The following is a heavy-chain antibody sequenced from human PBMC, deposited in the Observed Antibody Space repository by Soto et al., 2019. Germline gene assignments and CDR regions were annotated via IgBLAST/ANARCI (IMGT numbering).Heavy chain of an antibody. D-gene: IGHD3-16*01. V-gene: IGHV1-8*01. J-gene: IGHJ4*02. CDR3: ARELTSRAVDY. CDR2: MNPNSGNT. Sequence: QVQLVQSGAEVKKPGASVKVSCKASGYTFTSYDIHWVRQATGQGLEWMGWMNPNSGNTGYAQRVQGRVTMTTNTSIGTAYMELSSLRSEDTAVYYFARELTSRAVDYWGQGTLVTVSS. CDR1: GYTFTSYD.